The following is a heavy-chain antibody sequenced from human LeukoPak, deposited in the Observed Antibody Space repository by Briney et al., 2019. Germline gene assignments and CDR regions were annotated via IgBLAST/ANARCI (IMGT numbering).Heavy chain of an antibody. CDR3: ARDSGNGGNPIDY. CDR2: INPSSGST. Sequence: ASVKVSCKASGYTFTYYYMHWVRQAPGQGLEWMGIINPSSGSTSYAQKFQGRVTMTEDTSTDTAYMELSSLRSEDTAVYYCARDSGNGGNPIDYWGQGTLVTVSS. D-gene: IGHD4-23*01. V-gene: IGHV1-46*01. CDR1: GYTFTYYY. J-gene: IGHJ4*02.